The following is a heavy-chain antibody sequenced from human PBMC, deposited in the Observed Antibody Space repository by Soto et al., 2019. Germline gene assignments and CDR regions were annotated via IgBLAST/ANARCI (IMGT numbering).Heavy chain of an antibody. V-gene: IGHV3-23*01. CDR2: ISGSGGST. Sequence: ESLQNSCAASGFTFGNNAMNWVRQTPGNWLECVSAISGSGGSTYYADSVKGRVTISRDNSKNTLYLQMNSLRAEDTAVYYCAKDGEDFLTYYYDSSGYYFDYWGQGTRVT. CDR3: AKDGEDFLTYYYDSSGYYFDY. CDR1: GFTFGNNA. J-gene: IGHJ4*02. D-gene: IGHD3-22*01.